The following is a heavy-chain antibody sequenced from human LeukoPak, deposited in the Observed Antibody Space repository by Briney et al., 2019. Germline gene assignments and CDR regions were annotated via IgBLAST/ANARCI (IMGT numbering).Heavy chain of an antibody. J-gene: IGHJ3*02. V-gene: IGHV3-53*01. CDR1: GFTVSSNY. Sequence: GGSLRLSCAAYGFTVSSNYMSWVRQAPGKGLEWVSVIYSGGSTYYADSVEGRFTISRDNSKNTLYLQMNSLRAEDTAVYYCARDHPPTAADPHFDIWGQGTMVTVSS. CDR2: IYSGGST. D-gene: IGHD6-13*01. CDR3: ARDHPPTAADPHFDI.